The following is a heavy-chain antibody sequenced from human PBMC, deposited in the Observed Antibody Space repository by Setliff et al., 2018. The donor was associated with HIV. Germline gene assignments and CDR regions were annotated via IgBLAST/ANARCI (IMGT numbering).Heavy chain of an antibody. V-gene: IGHV4-38-2*01. CDR2: MCHGGNNN. D-gene: IGHD2-21*02. Sequence: PSETLSLTCGVSGYSISSDYCWGWIRQPPGKGLEWIGNMCHGGNNNYYNPSLKSRVTISVDTSKNQFFLKVTSVTAADTAVYYCARAMRGVVVTNMYYYYGMDVWGQGTTVTVSS. J-gene: IGHJ6*02. CDR3: ARAMRGVVVTNMYYYYGMDV. CDR1: GYSISSDYC.